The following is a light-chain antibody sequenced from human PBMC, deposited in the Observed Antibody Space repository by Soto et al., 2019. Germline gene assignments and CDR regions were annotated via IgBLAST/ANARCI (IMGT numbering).Light chain of an antibody. Sequence: DIVMTQSPLSLPVTPGEPASISCTSSQSLLHSNGYNYLDWYLQKPGQSPQLLIYLGSTRASGVPDRFSGSASGTDFTLTISRVEAEDVGLYYCMQALQTPSTFGGGTKVEIK. J-gene: IGKJ4*01. CDR2: LGS. V-gene: IGKV2-28*01. CDR3: MQALQTPST. CDR1: QSLLHSNGYNY.